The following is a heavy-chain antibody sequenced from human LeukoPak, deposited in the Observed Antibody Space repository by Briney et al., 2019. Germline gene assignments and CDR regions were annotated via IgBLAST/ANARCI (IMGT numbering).Heavy chain of an antibody. Sequence: GGSLRLSCAASRFTFDDYAMHWVRQAPGKGLEWVSLISGDGGSTYYADSVKGRFTISRDNSKNSLSLQMNSLRTEDTAFYYCAKDFSSSWYVDYWGQGTLVTVSS. V-gene: IGHV3-43*02. D-gene: IGHD2-2*01. CDR3: AKDFSSSWYVDY. CDR1: RFTFDDYA. J-gene: IGHJ4*02. CDR2: ISGDGGST.